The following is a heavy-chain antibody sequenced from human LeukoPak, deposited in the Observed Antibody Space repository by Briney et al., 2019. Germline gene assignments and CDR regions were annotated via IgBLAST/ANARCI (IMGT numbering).Heavy chain of an antibody. Sequence: PGRSLRLSCAASGFIFDDYAMHWVRQAPGKGLGWVSGISWNSGSLAYADSVKGRFTISRDNAKNSLYLQMNSLRTEDTALYYCARGLGGDQGYFDLWGRGTLATVSS. D-gene: IGHD3-10*01. CDR2: ISWNSGSL. J-gene: IGHJ2*01. CDR3: ARGLGGDQGYFDL. CDR1: GFIFDDYA. V-gene: IGHV3-9*01.